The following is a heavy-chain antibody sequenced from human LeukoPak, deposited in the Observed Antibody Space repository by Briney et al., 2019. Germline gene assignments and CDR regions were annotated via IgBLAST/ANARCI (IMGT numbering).Heavy chain of an antibody. D-gene: IGHD6-13*01. Sequence: ASVKVSCKASGYTFTTYGISWVRQAPGQGLEWMGWISAYNGNTNYAQKLQGRVTMTTDTSTSTAYMELRSLRSDDTAVYYCARDRERSSNYYYYYGMDVWGQGTTVTVSS. J-gene: IGHJ6*02. V-gene: IGHV1-18*01. CDR3: ARDRERSSNYYYYYGMDV. CDR1: GYTFTTYG. CDR2: ISAYNGNT.